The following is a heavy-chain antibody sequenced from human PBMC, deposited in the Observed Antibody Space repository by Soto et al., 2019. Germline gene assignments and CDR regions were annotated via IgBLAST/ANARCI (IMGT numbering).Heavy chain of an antibody. Sequence: EVQLLESGGGLVQPGGSLRLSCAASGFTFSSYAMSWVRQAPGKGLEWVSAISGSGGSTYYADSVKGRCTISRDNSKNTLYLQMNSPRAEDTAVYYCAKDAYYGSGSPCDYWGQGTLVTVSS. CDR2: ISGSGGST. CDR3: AKDAYYGSGSPCDY. CDR1: GFTFSSYA. D-gene: IGHD3-10*01. V-gene: IGHV3-23*01. J-gene: IGHJ4*02.